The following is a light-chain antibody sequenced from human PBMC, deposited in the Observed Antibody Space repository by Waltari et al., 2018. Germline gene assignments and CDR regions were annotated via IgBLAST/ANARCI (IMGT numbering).Light chain of an antibody. J-gene: IGLJ2*01. Sequence: QSALTQPRSVSGSPGQSVTISCTGTSRDVGGYNSVPWYHQPPGKAPKLMIYDVSKRPSGVPDRFSGSKSGNTASLTISGLQAEDEADYYCCSYAGSYVVFGGGTKLTVL. CDR1: SRDVGGYNS. CDR3: CSYAGSYVV. V-gene: IGLV2-11*01. CDR2: DVS.